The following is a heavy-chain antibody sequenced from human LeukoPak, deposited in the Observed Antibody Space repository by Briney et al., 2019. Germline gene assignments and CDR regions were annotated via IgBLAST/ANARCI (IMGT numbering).Heavy chain of an antibody. CDR1: GFAFNSAW. J-gene: IGHJ4*02. CDR2: IKGRTAAGAP. CDR3: ITGDYDFWSGFYSPNHYFDY. Sequence: GGSLRLSCAASGFAFNSAWMSWVRQGPGKGMEWVGRIKGRTAAGAPDYVASVKGRFTISRDDSKNTLFLQMNSLKTEDTAVYYCITGDYDFWSGFYSPNHYFDYWGQGTLVAVSS. D-gene: IGHD3-3*01. V-gene: IGHV3-15*01.